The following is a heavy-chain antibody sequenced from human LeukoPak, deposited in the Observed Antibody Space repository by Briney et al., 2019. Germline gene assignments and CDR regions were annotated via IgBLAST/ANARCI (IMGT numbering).Heavy chain of an antibody. J-gene: IGHJ4*02. CDR3: ARHLVAVGFDY. CDR1: GFTFSSYS. Sequence: KSGGSLRLSCAASGFTFSSYSMNWVRQARGKGLEWVSSITSSSSYIYYADSVKGRFTISRDNAKNSLYLQMNSLRAEDTAVYYCARHLVAVGFDYWGQGTLVTVSS. D-gene: IGHD1-26*01. CDR2: ITSSSSYI. V-gene: IGHV3-21*01.